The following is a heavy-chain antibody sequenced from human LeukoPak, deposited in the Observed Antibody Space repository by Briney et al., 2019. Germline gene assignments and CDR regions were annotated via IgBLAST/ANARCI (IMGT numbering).Heavy chain of an antibody. CDR1: GFPFSSYW. V-gene: IGHV3-7*04. CDR3: TRVGYIDEGIDY. J-gene: IGHJ4*02. CDR2: IKQDGSKK. D-gene: IGHD5-24*01. Sequence: GGSLRLSCVASGFPFSSYWMTWVRQAPGAGLEWVAKIKQDGSKKSYVDSVKGRFTISRDNAKNSLYLQMNSLRAEDTAIYYCTRVGYIDEGIDYWGQGTLVTVSS.